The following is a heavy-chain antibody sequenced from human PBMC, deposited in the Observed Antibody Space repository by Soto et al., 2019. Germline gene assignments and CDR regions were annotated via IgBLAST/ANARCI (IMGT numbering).Heavy chain of an antibody. CDR1: GYTFTSYA. J-gene: IGHJ5*02. CDR2: INAGNGNT. CDR3: ARDFQYYCRSGSYYIWFDP. Sequence: ASVKVSCKASGYTFTSYAMHWVRQAPGQRLEWMGWINAGNGNTKYSQKFQGRVTITRDTSASTAYMELSSLRSEDTAVYYCARDFQYYCRSGSYYIWFDPWGQGTLVTVSS. V-gene: IGHV1-3*01. D-gene: IGHD3-10*01.